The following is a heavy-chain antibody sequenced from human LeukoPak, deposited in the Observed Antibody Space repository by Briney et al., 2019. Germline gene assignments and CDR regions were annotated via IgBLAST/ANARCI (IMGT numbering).Heavy chain of an antibody. CDR1: GGSISSGGYY. D-gene: IGHD3-9*01. CDR3: ATNTYYDILTGYPALY. Sequence: PSETLSLTCTVSGGSISSGGYYWSWIRQPPGKGLEWIGYIYHSGSTYYNPSLKSRVTISVDRSKNQFSLKLSSVTAADTAVYYCATNTYYDILTGYPALYWGQGTLVTVSS. J-gene: IGHJ4*02. CDR2: IYHSGST. V-gene: IGHV4-30-2*01.